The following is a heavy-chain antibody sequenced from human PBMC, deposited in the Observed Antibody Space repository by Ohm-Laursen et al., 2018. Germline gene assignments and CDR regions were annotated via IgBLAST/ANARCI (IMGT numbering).Heavy chain of an antibody. CDR1: GFTFSNYG. D-gene: IGHD2-15*01. J-gene: IGHJ6*02. CDR2: IWYDGTNK. CDR3: ATDPGLPNGMDV. V-gene: IGHV3-33*01. Sequence: SLRLSCAASGFTFSNYGMHWVRQAPGKGLEWVAVIWYDGTNKYYADSVQGRFTITRDNSKNTLYLQMDNLSAEDTALYYCATDPGLPNGMDVWGQGTTVTVSS.